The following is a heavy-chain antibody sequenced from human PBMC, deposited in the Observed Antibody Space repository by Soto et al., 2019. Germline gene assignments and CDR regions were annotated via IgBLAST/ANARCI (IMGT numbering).Heavy chain of an antibody. D-gene: IGHD5-18*01. CDR1: GGSISSSSYY. CDR2: IYYSGST. Sequence: PSETLPLTCNVSGGSISSSSYYWGWISQPPGKGLEWIGSIYYSGSTYYNPSLKSRVTISVDTSKNQFSLKLSSVTDADTAVYYCARLRAPARGSSYGVLVDDWGQGTRVTVS. J-gene: IGHJ4*02. CDR3: ARLRAPARGSSYGVLVDD. V-gene: IGHV4-39*01.